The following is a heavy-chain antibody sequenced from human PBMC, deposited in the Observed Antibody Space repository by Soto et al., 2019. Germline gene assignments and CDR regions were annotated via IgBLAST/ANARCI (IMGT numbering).Heavy chain of an antibody. CDR2: IYHSGST. J-gene: IGHJ6*03. CDR1: SGSISSSNW. V-gene: IGHV4-4*02. CDR3: ARESSSSREDYYYYMDV. D-gene: IGHD6-6*01. Sequence: KPSETLSLTCAVSSGSISSSNWWSWVRQPPGKGLEWIGEIYHSGSTNYNPSLKSRVTISVDKSKNQFSLKLSSVTAADTAVYYCARESSSSREDYYYYMDVWGKGTTVTVSS.